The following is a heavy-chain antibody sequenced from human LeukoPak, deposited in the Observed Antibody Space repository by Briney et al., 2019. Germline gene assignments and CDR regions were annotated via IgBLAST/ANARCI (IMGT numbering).Heavy chain of an antibody. D-gene: IGHD3-9*01. V-gene: IGHV4-4*07. Sequence: SETLSLTCTVSGGSVNSYYLSWIRQPAGKTLEWIGRIYDGGSTNYNPSLKSRVTMSVDTSKNQFSLKLSSVTAADTAVYYCARQAGLRYFDPDYWGQGTLVTVSS. CDR2: IYDGGST. J-gene: IGHJ4*02. CDR3: ARQAGLRYFDPDY. CDR1: GGSVNSYY.